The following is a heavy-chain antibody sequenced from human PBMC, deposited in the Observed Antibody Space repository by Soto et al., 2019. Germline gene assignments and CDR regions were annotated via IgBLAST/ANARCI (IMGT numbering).Heavy chain of an antibody. V-gene: IGHV3-9*01. CDR3: AKDIRQWLATGRFDY. CDR2: ISWNSGSI. D-gene: IGHD6-19*01. CDR1: GFTFDDYA. Sequence: LRLSCAASGFTFDDYAMHWVRQAPGKGLEWVSGISWNSGSIGYADSVKGRFTISRDNAKNSLYLQMNSLRAEDTALYYCAKDIRQWLATGRFDYWGQGTLVTVSS. J-gene: IGHJ4*02.